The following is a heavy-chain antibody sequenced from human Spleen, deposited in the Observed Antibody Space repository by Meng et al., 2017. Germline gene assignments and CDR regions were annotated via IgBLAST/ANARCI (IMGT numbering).Heavy chain of an antibody. D-gene: IGHD2-2*01. J-gene: IGHJ5*02. CDR2: TFHNGRT. V-gene: IGHV4-30-2*01. CDR3: VTHRASTSLFGP. Sequence: QLQLQESGSGLVKPLETLSLTCAVPGGSISSAANSWSWIRQPPGMGLEWVGYTFHNGRTNYNPSLKSRVSISIDRSKNQFSLKLTSMTAADTAVYYCVTHRASTSLFGPWGQGTLVTVSS. CDR1: GGSISSAANS.